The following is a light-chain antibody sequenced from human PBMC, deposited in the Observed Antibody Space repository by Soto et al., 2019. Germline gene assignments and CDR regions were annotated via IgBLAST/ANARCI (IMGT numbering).Light chain of an antibody. Sequence: QSVLTQPASVSGSPGQSITIPCTGTSGDVGGYNLVSWYQQHPGKAPKLMIYEVTERPSGVSNRFSGSKSGNTASLTISGLQPDYEADYYCCSYAGNSEVFGTGTKLTVL. CDR2: EVT. CDR3: CSYAGNSEV. V-gene: IGLV2-23*02. J-gene: IGLJ1*01. CDR1: SGDVGGYNL.